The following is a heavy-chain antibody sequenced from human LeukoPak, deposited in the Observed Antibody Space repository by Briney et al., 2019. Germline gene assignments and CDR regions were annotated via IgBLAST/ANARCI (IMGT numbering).Heavy chain of an antibody. J-gene: IGHJ4*02. CDR1: GYTFTAYY. CDR3: ASSSDVVVVTAN. V-gene: IGHV1-2*02. CDR2: INPNSGGT. D-gene: IGHD2-21*02. Sequence: ASVRVSCKASGYTFTAYYMHWVRRAPGQGLEWMGWINPNSGGTNYAQKFQDRVTMTRDTSISTAYMELNRLRSDDTAVYYCASSSDVVVVTANWGQGTLVTVSS.